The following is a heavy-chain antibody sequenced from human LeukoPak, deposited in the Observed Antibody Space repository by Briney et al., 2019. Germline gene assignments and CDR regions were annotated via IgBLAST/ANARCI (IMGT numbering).Heavy chain of an antibody. D-gene: IGHD6-19*01. CDR1: GFTFSSYW. V-gene: IGHV3-7*01. J-gene: IGHJ4*02. CDR3: ARHAVPGYSSGWYTA. CDR2: IKQDGSEK. Sequence: PGGSLRLSCAASGFTFSSYWMTWVRQAPGKGLEWVANIKQDGSEKYYVDSVKGRFTISRDNAKSSLYLQMNSLRDEDTAVYYCARHAVPGYSSGWYTAWGQGTLVTVSS.